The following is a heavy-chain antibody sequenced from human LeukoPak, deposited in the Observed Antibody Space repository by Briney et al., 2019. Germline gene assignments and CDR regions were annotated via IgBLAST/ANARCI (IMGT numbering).Heavy chain of an antibody. CDR2: ISGSGGST. CDR3: AKKRGYYYYYMDV. CDR1: GFTFSSYA. V-gene: IGHV3-23*01. Sequence: PGRSLRLSCAASGFTFSSYAMSWVRRAPGKGLEWVSAISGSGGSTYYADSVKGRFTISGDNSKNTLYLQMNSLRAEDTAVYYCAKKRGYYYYYMDVWGKGTTVTVSS. J-gene: IGHJ6*03.